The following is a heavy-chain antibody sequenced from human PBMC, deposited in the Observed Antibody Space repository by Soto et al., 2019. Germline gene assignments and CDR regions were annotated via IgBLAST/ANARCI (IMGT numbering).Heavy chain of an antibody. D-gene: IGHD6-19*01. V-gene: IGHV3-30-3*01. CDR1: GFTFSSYA. Sequence: QVQLVESGGGVVQPGRSLRLSCAASGFTFSSYAMHWVRQAPGKGLEWVAVISYDGSNKHYADSVKGRFTIFRDNSENTLYLQTNSLRAEDTAVYYCARDWGSGWTAPSGYWGQGTLVTVSS. J-gene: IGHJ4*02. CDR2: ISYDGSNK. CDR3: ARDWGSGWTAPSGY.